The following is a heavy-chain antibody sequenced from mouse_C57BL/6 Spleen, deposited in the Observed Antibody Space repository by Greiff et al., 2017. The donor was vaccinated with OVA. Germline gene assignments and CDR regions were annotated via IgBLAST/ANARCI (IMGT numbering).Heavy chain of an antibody. D-gene: IGHD4-1*02. CDR1: VYSITTDY. J-gene: IGHJ2*01. CDR3: ARGFNWGFDY. Sequence: EVKLQESGPGLAKPSQTLSLTCSVTVYSITTDYWNWIRTFPGNKLEYMGYISYSGSTYYIPSLKSRLSITRHTSKNQYYLQLNSVTTEDTATYYCARGFNWGFDYWGQGTTLTVSS. CDR2: ISYSGST. V-gene: IGHV3-8*01.